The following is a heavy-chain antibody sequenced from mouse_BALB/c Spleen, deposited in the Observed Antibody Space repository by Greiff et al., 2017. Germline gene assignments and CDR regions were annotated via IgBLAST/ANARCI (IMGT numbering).Heavy chain of an antibody. V-gene: IGHV1-62-2*01. J-gene: IGHJ4*01. D-gene: IGHD2-10*01. CDR1: GYTFTEYT. Sequence: VQLQQPGAELVKPGASVKLSCKASGYTFTEYTIHRVKQRSGQGLEWIGWFYPGSGSIKYNEKFKYKATLTADKSSSTVYMELSRLTSEGSAVYFCARQSYYGNYVDYAMDYWGQGTSVTVSS. CDR3: ARQSYYGNYVDYAMDY. CDR2: FYPGSGSI.